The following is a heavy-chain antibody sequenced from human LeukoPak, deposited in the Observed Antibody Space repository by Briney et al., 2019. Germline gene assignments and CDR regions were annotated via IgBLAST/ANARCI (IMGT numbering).Heavy chain of an antibody. CDR3: ARGDGYNEGYFDY. D-gene: IGHD5-24*01. J-gene: IGHJ4*02. Sequence: SETLSLTCTVSGGSISNYYWSWIRQPPGKGLEWIGYIYYSGSTNYNPSLKSRVTISGDTSKNQFSLKLSSVTAADTAVYYCARGDGYNEGYFDYWGQGTLVTVSS. V-gene: IGHV4-59*01. CDR2: IYYSGST. CDR1: GGSISNYY.